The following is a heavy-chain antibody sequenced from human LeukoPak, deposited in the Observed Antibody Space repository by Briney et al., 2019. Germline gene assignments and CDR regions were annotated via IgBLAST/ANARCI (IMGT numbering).Heavy chain of an antibody. V-gene: IGHV4-38-2*02. CDR3: ARAGWRPEDYYYMDV. CDR1: GYSISSGYY. CDR2: IHQSGST. J-gene: IGHJ6*03. Sequence: SETLSLTCSVSGYSISSGYYWGWIRQPPGKGREWIGSIHQSGSTYYNPSLKSRVTISVDTSKNQFSLKLSSVTAADTAVYYCARAGWRPEDYYYMDVWGKGTTVTVSS. D-gene: IGHD3-9*01.